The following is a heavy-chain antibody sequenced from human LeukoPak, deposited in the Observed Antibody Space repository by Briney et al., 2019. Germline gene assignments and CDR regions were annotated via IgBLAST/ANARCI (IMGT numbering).Heavy chain of an antibody. Sequence: GGSLRLSCAASGFTVSSNYMSWVRQAPGKGLEWVSVIYSGGSTYYADSVKGRFTISRDNSKNTLYLQMNSLRAEDTAVYYRARLITYYYDSSGDAFDIWGQGTMVTVSS. J-gene: IGHJ3*02. D-gene: IGHD3-22*01. CDR3: ARLITYYYDSSGDAFDI. CDR1: GFTVSSNY. V-gene: IGHV3-66*04. CDR2: IYSGGST.